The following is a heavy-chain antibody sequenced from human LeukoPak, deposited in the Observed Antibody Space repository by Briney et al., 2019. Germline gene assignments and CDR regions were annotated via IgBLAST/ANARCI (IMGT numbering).Heavy chain of an antibody. Sequence: GASVKVSCKASGYTFTSYYMHWVRQAPGQGLEWMGIINPSGGSTSYAQKFQGRVTMTRDTSTSTVYMELSSLRSEDTAVYYCARDPSLLEYSSGWYYPGVGSDYWGQGTLVTVSS. CDR1: GYTFTSYY. CDR3: ARDPSLLEYSSGWYYPGVGSDY. J-gene: IGHJ4*02. CDR2: INPSGGST. V-gene: IGHV1-46*01. D-gene: IGHD6-19*01.